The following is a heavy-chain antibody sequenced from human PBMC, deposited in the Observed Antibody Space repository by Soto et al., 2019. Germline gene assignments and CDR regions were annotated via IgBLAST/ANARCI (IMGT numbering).Heavy chain of an antibody. J-gene: IGHJ6*02. Sequence: QVHLQQRGAGLLKPSETLSLNCVVSGESFSGYYWSWIRQTPGMGLAWIGEVDHRGSTTYNPSLNNRASIAIDSSKNLFSLELSSVTAADTALYFCARYEYGNSLYGVDVWGQGTRVTVSS. D-gene: IGHD1-7*01. CDR2: VDHRGST. V-gene: IGHV4-34*02. CDR1: GESFSGYY. CDR3: ARYEYGNSLYGVDV.